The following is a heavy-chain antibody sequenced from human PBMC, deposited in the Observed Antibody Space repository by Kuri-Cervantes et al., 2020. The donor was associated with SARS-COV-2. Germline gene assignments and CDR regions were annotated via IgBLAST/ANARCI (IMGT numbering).Heavy chain of an antibody. Sequence: GGSLRLSCAASGFTFSSSWMHWVCQAPEKGLEWVADIKCDGSEKYYVDSVKGRLTISRDNAKNSLYLQVNSLRAEDMAVYYCASLGGTSWHDYWGQGTLVTVSS. CDR2: IKCDGSEK. D-gene: IGHD2-2*01. J-gene: IGHJ4*02. CDR3: ASLGGTSWHDY. V-gene: IGHV3-52*01. CDR1: GFTFSSSW.